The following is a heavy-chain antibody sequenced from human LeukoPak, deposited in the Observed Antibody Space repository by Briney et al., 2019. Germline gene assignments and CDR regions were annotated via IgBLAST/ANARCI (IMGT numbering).Heavy chain of an antibody. V-gene: IGHV3-21*01. CDR1: GFTFSSYS. CDR2: ISSSSYI. CDR3: ARGGGDSSGYPPYYFDY. J-gene: IGHJ4*02. Sequence: GGSLRLSCAASGFTFSSYSMNWVRQAPGKGLEWVSSISSSSYIYYADSVKGRFTISRDNAKNSLYLQMNSLRAEDTAVYYCARGGGDSSGYPPYYFDYWGQGTLVTVPS. D-gene: IGHD3-22*01.